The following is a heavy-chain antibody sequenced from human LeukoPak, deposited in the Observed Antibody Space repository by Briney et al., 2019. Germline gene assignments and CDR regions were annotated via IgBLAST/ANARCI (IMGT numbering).Heavy chain of an antibody. CDR2: MYVSGNT. Sequence: SETLSLTCTVFGGSISHYYWSWIRQSAGRGLEWIGRMYVSGNTNYNPSLKSRVTLSLETSKNQFSLRLNPVTAADTAVYCFGGDTACGNYYYVFDLWGRGTLVVVSS. CDR1: GGSISHYY. D-gene: IGHD1-26*01. V-gene: IGHV4-4*07. CDR3: GGDTACGNYYYVFDL. J-gene: IGHJ4*02.